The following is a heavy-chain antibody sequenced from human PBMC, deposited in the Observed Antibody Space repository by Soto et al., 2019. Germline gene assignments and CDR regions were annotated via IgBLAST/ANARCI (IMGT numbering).Heavy chain of an antibody. CDR3: AKKGNGYFQYFDY. D-gene: IGHD3-3*01. J-gene: IGHJ4*02. CDR2: ISYDGSNK. CDR1: GFTFSSYG. Sequence: QVQLVESGGGVVQPGRSLRLSCAVSGFTFSSYGMHWVRQAPGKGLEWVAVISYDGSNKYYADSVKGRFTISRDNSKNTLYLQMNSLRAEDTAVYYCAKKGNGYFQYFDYWGQGTLVTVSS. V-gene: IGHV3-30*18.